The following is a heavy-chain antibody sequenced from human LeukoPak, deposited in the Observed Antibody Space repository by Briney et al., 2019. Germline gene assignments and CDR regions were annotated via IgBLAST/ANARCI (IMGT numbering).Heavy chain of an antibody. Sequence: SETLSLTCAVYGGSFSGYYWSWLRQPPGKGLEWIGEINHSGSTNYNPSLKSRVTISVDTSKNQFSLKLSSVTAADTAVYYCARARYGDYDNYWGQGTLVTVSS. V-gene: IGHV4-34*01. CDR1: GGSFSGYY. CDR2: INHSGST. CDR3: ARARYGDYDNY. D-gene: IGHD4-17*01. J-gene: IGHJ4*02.